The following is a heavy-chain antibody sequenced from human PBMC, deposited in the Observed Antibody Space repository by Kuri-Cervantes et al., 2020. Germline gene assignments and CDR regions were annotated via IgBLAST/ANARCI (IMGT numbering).Heavy chain of an antibody. V-gene: IGHV3-30*03. D-gene: IGHD6-13*01. CDR2: ISYDGSNK. CDR1: GFTFSSYG. J-gene: IGHJ4*02. CDR3: ARLGIAAAGTPDDY. Sequence: GESLKISCAASGFTFSSYGMHWVRQAPVKGLEWVAVISYDGSNKYYADSVKGRFTISRDNSKDTLYLQMNSLRAEDTAVYYCARLGIAAAGTPDDYWGQGTLVTVSS.